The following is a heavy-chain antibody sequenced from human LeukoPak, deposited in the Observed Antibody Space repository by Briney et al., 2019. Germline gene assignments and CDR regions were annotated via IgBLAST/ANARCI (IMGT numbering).Heavy chain of an antibody. CDR3: GRRGSSGWEFFDY. D-gene: IGHD6-19*01. J-gene: IGHJ4*02. V-gene: IGHV5-51*01. CDR2: IYPGDSDT. Sequence: GESLKISCKGSGYSFNSYWIGWVRQMPGKGLEWMGIIYPGDSDTRYSPSFQGQVTISADKPISTAYLQWSSLKASDTAMYYCGRRGSSGWEFFDYWGQGTLVTVSS. CDR1: GYSFNSYW.